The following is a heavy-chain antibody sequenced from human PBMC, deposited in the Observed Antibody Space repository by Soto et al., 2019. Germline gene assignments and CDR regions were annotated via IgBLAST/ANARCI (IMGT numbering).Heavy chain of an antibody. D-gene: IGHD3-16*01. V-gene: IGHV3-9*01. CDR3: AKEILSGGTGFEN. Sequence: EVQLLESGGGLVQPGGSLRLSFAASGFTFEDYAMHWVRQAPGKGLEWVSGISWNSVNIHYADSVKGRLTISRDNATNALYLQMNSLRPEDTAFYYCAKEILSGGTGFENWGQGTLITVSS. CDR2: ISWNSVNI. CDR1: GFTFEDYA. J-gene: IGHJ4*02.